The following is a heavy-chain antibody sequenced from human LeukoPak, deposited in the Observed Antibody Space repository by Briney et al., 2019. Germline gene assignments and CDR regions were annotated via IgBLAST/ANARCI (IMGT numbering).Heavy chain of an antibody. D-gene: IGHD2-15*01. CDR3: ARARASGRSGFDY. Sequence: GGSLRLSCAASGLTFSSYSMNWVRQAPGKGLEWVSYISSSSSTIYYADSVKGRFTISRDNAKNSLYLQMNSLRDEDTAVYYCARARASGRSGFDYWGQGTLVTVSS. CDR2: ISSSSSTI. J-gene: IGHJ4*02. CDR1: GLTFSSYS. V-gene: IGHV3-48*02.